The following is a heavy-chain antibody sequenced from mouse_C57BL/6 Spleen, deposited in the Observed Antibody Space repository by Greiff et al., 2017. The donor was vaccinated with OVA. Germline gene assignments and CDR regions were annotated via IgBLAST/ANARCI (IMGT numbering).Heavy chain of an antibody. CDR1: GYTFTGYW. J-gene: IGHJ4*01. Sequence: QVQLQPSGAELMKPGASVTLSCKATGYTFTGYWVEWVKQKPGHGLEWIGEILPGSGSTNYNEKFKGKATVTADTSSNTAYMQLSSLTTEDSAIYYCASPLIYYGAMDYWGQGTSVTVSS. CDR2: ILPGSGST. CDR3: ASPLIYYGAMDY. D-gene: IGHD2-1*01. V-gene: IGHV1-9*01.